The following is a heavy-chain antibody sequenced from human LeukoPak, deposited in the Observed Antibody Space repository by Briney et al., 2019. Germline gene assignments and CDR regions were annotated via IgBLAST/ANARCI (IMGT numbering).Heavy chain of an antibody. J-gene: IGHJ6*03. CDR1: GYTFTSYY. Sequence: ASVKVSCKASGYTFTSYYMHWVRQAPGQGLEWMGIINPSGGSTSYAQKFQGRVTVTRDMSTSTVYMELSSLRSEDTAVYYCARDGRGGGYYYYYMDVWGKGTTVTISS. V-gene: IGHV1-46*01. D-gene: IGHD1-26*01. CDR2: INPSGGST. CDR3: ARDGRGGGYYYYYMDV.